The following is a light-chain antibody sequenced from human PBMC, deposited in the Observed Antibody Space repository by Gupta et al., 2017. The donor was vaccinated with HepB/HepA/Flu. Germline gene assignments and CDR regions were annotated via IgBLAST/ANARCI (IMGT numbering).Light chain of an antibody. Sequence: EIVLTQSPGTLSLSTGEGATLSCRASQSVAIRLAWYQQKPGQTPRLLIYDTFTRATGIPDRFSASGSGTDFTLTISRLEPEDFAVYYCHHYGSSPLTFGGGTKVEIK. CDR3: HHYGSSPLT. V-gene: IGKV3-20*01. CDR1: QSVAIR. J-gene: IGKJ4*01. CDR2: DTF.